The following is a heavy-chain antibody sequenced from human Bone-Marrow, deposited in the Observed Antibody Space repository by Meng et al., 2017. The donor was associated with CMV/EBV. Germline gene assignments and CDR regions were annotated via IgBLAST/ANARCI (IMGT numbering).Heavy chain of an antibody. Sequence: GESLKISCAASGFTFSDYYMSWIRQAPGKGLEWVSYISSSGSTIYYADSVKGRFTISRDNAKNSLYLQMNSLRAEDTAVYYCASSRFGIAAAGTRNWAQGTLVTFSS. V-gene: IGHV3-11*01. J-gene: IGHJ4*02. D-gene: IGHD6-13*01. CDR1: GFTFSDYY. CDR2: ISSSGSTI. CDR3: ASSRFGIAAAGTRN.